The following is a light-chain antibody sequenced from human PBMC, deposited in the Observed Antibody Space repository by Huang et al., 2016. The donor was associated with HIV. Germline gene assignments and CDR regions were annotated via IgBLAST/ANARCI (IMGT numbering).Light chain of an antibody. CDR2: AAS. CDR3: QQSYTIPYT. V-gene: IGKV1-39*01. CDR1: QTIRTF. J-gene: IGKJ2*01. Sequence: DIQMTQSPSFLSASVGDRVTITCRSNQTIRTFLNWYRQNQGTGPPLLIYAASTLQTGVSTRFNGGGSGTDFTLTIANLQYEDFATYYCQQSYTIPYTFGPGTKLEIK.